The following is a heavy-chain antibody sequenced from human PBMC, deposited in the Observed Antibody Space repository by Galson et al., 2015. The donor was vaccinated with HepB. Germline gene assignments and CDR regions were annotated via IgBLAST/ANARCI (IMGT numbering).Heavy chain of an antibody. D-gene: IGHD3-10*01. V-gene: IGHV3-30*02. CDR1: GFTFSSYG. J-gene: IGHJ6*02. CDR2: IRYDGSNK. Sequence: SLRLSCAASGFTFSSYGMHWVRQAPGKGLEWVAFIRYDGSNKYYADSVKGRFTISRDNSKNTLYLQMNSLRAEDTAVYYCAKDGGGGSSKTKASYGSGGQSISYYYYGMDVWGQGTTVTVSS. CDR3: AKDGGGGSSKTKASYGSGGQSISYYYYGMDV.